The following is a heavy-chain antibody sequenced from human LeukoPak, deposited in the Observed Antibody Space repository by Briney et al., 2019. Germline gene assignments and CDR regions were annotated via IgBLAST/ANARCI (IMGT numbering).Heavy chain of an antibody. CDR1: GYTFTSYG. CDR3: ARDFLLRGWFDP. J-gene: IGHJ5*02. D-gene: IGHD3-16*01. Sequence: ASVKVSCKASGYTFTSYGISWVRQAPGQGLEWMGWISAYNGNTNYAQKLQGRVTMTTDTSTSTAYMELRSLRSDDAAVYYCARDFLLRGWFDPWGQGTLVTVSS. V-gene: IGHV1-18*01. CDR2: ISAYNGNT.